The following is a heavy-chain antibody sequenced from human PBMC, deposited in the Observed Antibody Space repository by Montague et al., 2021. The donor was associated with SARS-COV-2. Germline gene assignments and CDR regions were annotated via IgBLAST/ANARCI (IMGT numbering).Heavy chain of an antibody. J-gene: IGHJ4*02. V-gene: IGHV4-39*01. D-gene: IGHD6-19*01. CDR1: GGSIGSSSYY. CDR3: ARQRRGGLVSTPRFFDY. Sequence: SETLSLTCTVSGGSIGSSSYYWGWIRQPPGKGLEWIGSIYYSGSTYYXXXLKSRVTISVDTSKNQFSLKLSSVTAADTAAYYCARQRRGGLVSTPRFFDYWGQGTLITVSS. CDR2: IYYSGST.